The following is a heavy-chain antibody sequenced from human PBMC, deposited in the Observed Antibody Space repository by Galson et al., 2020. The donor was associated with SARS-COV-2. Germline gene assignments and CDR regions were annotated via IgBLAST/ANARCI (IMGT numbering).Heavy chain of an antibody. D-gene: IGHD3-10*01. CDR3: ARAGQSPDYYYYYNLDV. CDR2: INPNSGGT. Sequence: ASVKVSCKPSGYTFTGHYMHWVRQAPGQGLEWMGWINPNSGGTKYAQKFQGRVTMTRDTSISTAYMELSRLRSDDKAIYYCARAGQSPDYYYYYNLDVWGQGTTVTVSS. V-gene: IGHV1-2*02. CDR1: GYTFTGHY. J-gene: IGHJ6*02.